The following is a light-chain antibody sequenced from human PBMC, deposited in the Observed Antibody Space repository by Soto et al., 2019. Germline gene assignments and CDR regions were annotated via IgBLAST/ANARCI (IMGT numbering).Light chain of an antibody. CDR3: SSYASIGSLV. J-gene: IGLJ1*01. V-gene: IGLV2-14*01. Sequence: QSVLTQPASVSGSPGQSITISCTGTSSDVGGYHYVSWYQQYPGKAPKVIIYEVSKRPSGISNRFSGSKSGNTASLTISGLQAEDQADPFRSSYASIGSLVFGTGTKVTVL. CDR1: SSDVGGYHY. CDR2: EVS.